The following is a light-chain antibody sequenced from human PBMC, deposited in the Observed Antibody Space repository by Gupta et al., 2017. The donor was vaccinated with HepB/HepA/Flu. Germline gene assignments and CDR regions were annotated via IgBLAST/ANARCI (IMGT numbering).Light chain of an antibody. V-gene: IGKV3-11*01. Sequence: EIVSTQSPATLALSPEEGVPLSCRASQNISTSLAWYQQKPGQAPRLLIHGVSNRATGVPARFGGSGSGTDFTLAISSLEPEDFAVYYCQQRDSWPQTFGQGTKVEI. CDR2: GVS. J-gene: IGKJ1*01. CDR3: QQRDSWPQT. CDR1: QNISTS.